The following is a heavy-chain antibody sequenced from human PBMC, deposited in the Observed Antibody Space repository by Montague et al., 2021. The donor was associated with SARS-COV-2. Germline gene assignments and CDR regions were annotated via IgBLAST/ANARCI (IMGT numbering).Heavy chain of an antibody. CDR1: GGSISSVSYY. J-gene: IGHJ2*01. V-gene: IGHV4-61*02. D-gene: IGHD3-22*01. CDR3: ARDPLYYYDSSGLLLDWYFDL. Sequence: TLSLTCTVSGGSISSVSYYWSWIRQPAGKGLEWIGRIYTSGSTNYNPSLKSRVTISVDTSKNQFSLKLSSVTAADTAVYYCARDPLYYYDSSGLLLDWYFDLWGRGTLVTVSS. CDR2: IYTSGST.